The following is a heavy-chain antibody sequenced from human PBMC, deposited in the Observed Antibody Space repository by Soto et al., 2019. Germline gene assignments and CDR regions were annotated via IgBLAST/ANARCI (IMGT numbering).Heavy chain of an antibody. D-gene: IGHD6-13*01. V-gene: IGHV4-4*07. J-gene: IGHJ4*02. CDR1: GGSISSYY. CDR3: ARDGGSSWYGYVDY. Sequence: SLTCTVSGGSISSYYWSWIRQPAGKGLEWIGRIYTSGSTNYNPSLKSRVTMSVDTSKNQFSLKLSSVTAADTAVYYCARDGGSSWYGYVDYWGQGXLVTVSS. CDR2: IYTSGST.